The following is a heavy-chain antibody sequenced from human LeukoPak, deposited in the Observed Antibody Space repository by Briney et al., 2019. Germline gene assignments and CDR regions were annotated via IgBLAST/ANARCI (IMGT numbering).Heavy chain of an antibody. CDR3: ARGYSTAMVFDY. D-gene: IGHD5-18*01. Sequence: GGSLRLSCAASGCTVSSNYMSWVRQAPGKGLEWVSVIYSGGSTYYAYSVKGRFTISRDNSKNTLYLQMNSLRAEDTAVYYCARGYSTAMVFDYWGQGTLVTVSS. CDR2: IYSGGST. CDR1: GCTVSSNY. V-gene: IGHV3-53*01. J-gene: IGHJ4*02.